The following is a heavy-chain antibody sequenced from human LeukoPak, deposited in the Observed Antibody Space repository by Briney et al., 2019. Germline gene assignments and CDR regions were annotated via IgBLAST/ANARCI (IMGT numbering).Heavy chain of an antibody. J-gene: IGHJ4*02. Sequence: SLRLSGAASGFTFDNYNMYWVRQARGKGLEWVSAIHSTSNYIYYADSVKGRFTVSRDNAKNSLYLQMDSLRDEDTAVYYCSSPRDCNGWFYFVHWGQGTLVTVSS. CDR2: IHSTSNYI. CDR1: GFTFDNYN. CDR3: SSPRDCNGWFYFVH. D-gene: IGHD2/OR15-2a*01. V-gene: IGHV3-21*01.